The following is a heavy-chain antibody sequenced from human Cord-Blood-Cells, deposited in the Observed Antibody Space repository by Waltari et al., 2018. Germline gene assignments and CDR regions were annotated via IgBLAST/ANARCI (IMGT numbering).Heavy chain of an antibody. CDR1: VYTFTRFG. CDR3: ARGLRFFDY. Sequence: QVQLVPSGAEVKKPGASLKVSCTASVYTFTRFGISWVRQPPGQGLERMGWISAYNGNTNYAQKLQGRVTMTTDTSTSTAYMELRSLRSDDTAVYYCARGLRFFDYWGQGTLVTVSS. J-gene: IGHJ4*02. V-gene: IGHV1-18*04. CDR2: ISAYNGNT. D-gene: IGHD3-3*01.